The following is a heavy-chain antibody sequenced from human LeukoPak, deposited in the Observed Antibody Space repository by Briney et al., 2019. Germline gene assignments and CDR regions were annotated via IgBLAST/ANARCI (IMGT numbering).Heavy chain of an antibody. V-gene: IGHV4-31*03. CDR2: IYYSGST. J-gene: IGHJ4*02. CDR3: ARRPLYDYVWGSYRYATFDY. Sequence: AAQTLSLTCTVSGGSISSGGYYWNWIRQHPGKGLEWIGFIYYSGSTYYNPSLKSRVTISVDTSKNQFSLKLSSVTAADTAVYYCARRPLYDYVWGSYRYATFDYWGQGTPFTVSS. CDR1: GGSISSGGYY. D-gene: IGHD3-16*02.